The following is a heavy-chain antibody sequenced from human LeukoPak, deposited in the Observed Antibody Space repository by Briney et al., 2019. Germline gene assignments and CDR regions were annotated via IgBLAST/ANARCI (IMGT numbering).Heavy chain of an antibody. CDR3: ARVGYNSGWYEY. Sequence: GGSLRLSCAASGFTFSSYGMHWVRQAPGKGLEWVAGIWEDGSNIYYADSVKGRFTISRDNSKKTLHLQMNSLRAEDTAVYYCARVGYNSGWYEYWGQGTLVTVSS. CDR2: IWEDGSNI. V-gene: IGHV3-33*01. J-gene: IGHJ4*02. D-gene: IGHD6-19*01. CDR1: GFTFSSYG.